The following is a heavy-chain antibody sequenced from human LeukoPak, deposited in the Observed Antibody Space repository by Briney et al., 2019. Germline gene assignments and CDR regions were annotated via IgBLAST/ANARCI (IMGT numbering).Heavy chain of an antibody. D-gene: IGHD1-26*01. Sequence: SETLSLTYTVSGGSISSYYWSWIRQPPGKGLEWIGYIYYSGSTNYNPSLKSRVTISVDTSKNQFSLKLSSVTAADTAVYYCARERRALGGATYYFDYWGQGTLATVS. CDR2: IYYSGST. J-gene: IGHJ4*02. V-gene: IGHV4-59*01. CDR3: ARERRALGGATYYFDY. CDR1: GGSISSYY.